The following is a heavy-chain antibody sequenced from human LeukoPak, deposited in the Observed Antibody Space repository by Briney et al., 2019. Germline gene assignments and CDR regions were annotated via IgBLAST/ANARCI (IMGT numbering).Heavy chain of an antibody. J-gene: IGHJ4*02. Sequence: GGSLRLSCAASGFTFSSYGMHWVRQAPGKGLEWVAVISYDGRSKYYADSVKGRFTISRDNARKTLYLQTNSLRAEDTAVYYCAKDQVVGDYYDSSGSNFDYWGQGTLVTVSS. CDR1: GFTFSSYG. CDR2: ISYDGRSK. V-gene: IGHV3-30*18. CDR3: AKDQVVGDYYDSSGSNFDY. D-gene: IGHD3-22*01.